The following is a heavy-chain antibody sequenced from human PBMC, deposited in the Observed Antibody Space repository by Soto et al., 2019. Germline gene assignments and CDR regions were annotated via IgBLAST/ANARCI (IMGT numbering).Heavy chain of an antibody. CDR1: GGSISSGGYS. D-gene: IGHD6-19*01. CDR3: ARAAGVGAVAVDY. J-gene: IGHJ4*02. Sequence: QLQLQESGSGLVEPSQTLSLTCAVSGGSISSGGYSWSWIRQPPGKGLEWIGYIYHSGSTYYNPSLKSRVTISVDRSKNQFSLKLSSVTAADTAVYYCARAAGVGAVAVDYWGQGTLVTVSS. CDR2: IYHSGST. V-gene: IGHV4-30-2*01.